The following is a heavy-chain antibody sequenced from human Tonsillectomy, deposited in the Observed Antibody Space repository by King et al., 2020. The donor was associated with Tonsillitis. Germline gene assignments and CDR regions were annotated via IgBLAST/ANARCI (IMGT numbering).Heavy chain of an antibody. J-gene: IGHJ2*01. Sequence: VQLVESGGGLVKPGGSLRLSCSASGCIFIDYFMSWIRQAPGKGLEWVSYCISSGCSRVYADSVRGRFTISRDNAKNSLYLQMNSLRVEDTAVYYCARGGPIGDNWYFDLWGRGTLVTVSS. CDR2: CISSGCSR. D-gene: IGHD3-16*01. CDR1: GCIFIDYF. CDR3: ARGGPIGDNWYFDL. V-gene: IGHV3-11*01.